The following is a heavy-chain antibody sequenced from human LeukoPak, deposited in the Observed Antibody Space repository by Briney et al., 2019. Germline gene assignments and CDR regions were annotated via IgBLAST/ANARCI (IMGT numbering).Heavy chain of an antibody. D-gene: IGHD2-21*01. CDR3: ARLTSFSLFGASEYFQH. J-gene: IGHJ1*01. Sequence: GESLKISCKGSGYSFTSYWIGWVRRMPGKGLEWMGSIYPGDSDTRYSPSFQGQVTISADKSISTAYLQWSSLKASDTAMYYCARLTSFSLFGASEYFQHWGQGTLVTVSS. CDR2: IYPGDSDT. CDR1: GYSFTSYW. V-gene: IGHV5-51*01.